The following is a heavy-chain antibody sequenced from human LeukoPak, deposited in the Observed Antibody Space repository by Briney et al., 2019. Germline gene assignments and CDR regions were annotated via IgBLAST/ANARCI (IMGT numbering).Heavy chain of an antibody. CDR3: ARDNYYYDSSGYPLDY. CDR2: IYYSGST. V-gene: IGHV4-59*12. Sequence: SETLSLTCTVSGGPISSYYWSWIRQPPGKGLEWIGYIYYSGSTNYNPSLKSRVTMSVDTSKNQFSLKLSSVTAADTAVYYCARDNYYYDSSGYPLDYWGQGTLVTVSS. J-gene: IGHJ4*02. CDR1: GGPISSYY. D-gene: IGHD3-22*01.